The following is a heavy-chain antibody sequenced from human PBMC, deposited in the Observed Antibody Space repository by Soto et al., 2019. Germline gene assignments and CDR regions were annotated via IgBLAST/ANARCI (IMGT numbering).Heavy chain of an antibody. CDR2: ISSSSSTI. V-gene: IGHV3-48*01. D-gene: IGHD3-22*01. CDR1: GFTFSSYS. J-gene: IGHJ4*02. Sequence: PGGSLRLSCAASGFTFSSYSMNWVRQAPGKGLGWVSYISSSSSTIYYADSVKGRFTISRDNAKNSLYLQMNSLRAEDTAVYYCAKDSSGYSDYWGQGTLVTVSS. CDR3: AKDSSGYSDY.